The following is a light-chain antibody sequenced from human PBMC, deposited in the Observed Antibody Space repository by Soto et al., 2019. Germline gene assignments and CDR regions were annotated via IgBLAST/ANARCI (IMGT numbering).Light chain of an antibody. CDR1: GSNIGAGYA. V-gene: IGLV1-40*01. J-gene: IGLJ1*01. CDR3: QTLDSSLNVYV. CDR2: DNR. Sequence: QSVLTQPPSVSGAPGQRVTISCTGSGSNIGAGYAVHWYQQLPGTAPKLLIYDNRNRPSGVPDRFSGSRSGTSASLAITGLQAEDEAYYYCQTLDSSLNVYVFGPGTKLTVL.